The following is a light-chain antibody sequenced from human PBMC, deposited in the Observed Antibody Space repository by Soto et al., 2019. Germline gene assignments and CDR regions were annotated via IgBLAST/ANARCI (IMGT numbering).Light chain of an antibody. CDR3: GTWESYLSVEV. CDR1: GSNIGSNS. Sequence: QSVLTQPPSVSAAPGQTVTISCSGSGSNIGSNSVSWYQQVPGTAPKLLLYDNNKRPSGIPDRFFGSKSGTSATLGIAGLQTADEADYYCGTWESYLSVEVFGGGTKLTVL. J-gene: IGLJ3*02. V-gene: IGLV1-51*01. CDR2: DNN.